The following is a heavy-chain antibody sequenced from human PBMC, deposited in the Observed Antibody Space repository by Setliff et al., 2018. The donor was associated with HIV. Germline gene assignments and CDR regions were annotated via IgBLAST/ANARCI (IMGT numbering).Heavy chain of an antibody. CDR1: GGSISSYY. J-gene: IGHJ6*02. CDR2: IYTSGST. V-gene: IGHV4-4*07. Sequence: SETLSLTCTVSGGSISSYYWSWMRQPAGKGLEWIGHIYTSGSTNYNPSLKSRVTISVDRSKNQFSLKLSSVTAADTAVYYCARRGDFFYYAMDVWGQGTTVTVSS. CDR3: ARRGDFFYYAMDV.